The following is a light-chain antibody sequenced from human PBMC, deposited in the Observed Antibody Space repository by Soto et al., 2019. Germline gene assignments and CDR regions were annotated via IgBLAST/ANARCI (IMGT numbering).Light chain of an antibody. CDR3: HQYNNWPPWT. J-gene: IGKJ1*01. CDR2: DAS. CDR1: QTVRNN. Sequence: EFVLTQSPGTLSLSPGERATLSCRSIQTVRNNYLAWYQQKPGQAPRLLIYDASSRATGIPARFSGSGSGTEFTLTISSLQSEDYAVYYCHQYNNWPPWTFGQGTKVDI. V-gene: IGKV3-15*01.